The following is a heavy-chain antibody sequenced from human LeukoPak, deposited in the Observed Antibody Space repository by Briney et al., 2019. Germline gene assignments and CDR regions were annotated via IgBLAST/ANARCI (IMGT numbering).Heavy chain of an antibody. CDR2: SNPNSGGT. Sequence: ASVKVSCKASGYTFTGYYMHWVRQAPGQGLEWMGWSNPNSGGTNYAQKFQGRVTMTRDTSISTAYMELSRLRSDDTAVYYCARRRSPYGSGRGDAFDIWGQGTMVTVSS. V-gene: IGHV1-2*02. CDR1: GYTFTGYY. CDR3: ARRRSPYGSGRGDAFDI. D-gene: IGHD3-10*01. J-gene: IGHJ3*02.